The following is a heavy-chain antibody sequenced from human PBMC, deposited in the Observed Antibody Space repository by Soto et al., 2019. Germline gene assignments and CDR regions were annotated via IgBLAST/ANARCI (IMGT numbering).Heavy chain of an antibody. V-gene: IGHV1-18*01. J-gene: IGHJ5*02. CDR3: ARGVGSGSYYNQYNWFDP. CDR1: GYTFTNYG. CDR2: INVSNGNT. Sequence: QVQLVQSGGEVKKPGASVKVSCKASGYTFTNYGISWVRQAPGQGLEWMGWINVSNGNTKYAQKVQGRVTMTTDTSTSTDXMELRSLRSDDTAVYYCARGVGSGSYYNQYNWFDPWGQGTLVTVSS. D-gene: IGHD3-10*01.